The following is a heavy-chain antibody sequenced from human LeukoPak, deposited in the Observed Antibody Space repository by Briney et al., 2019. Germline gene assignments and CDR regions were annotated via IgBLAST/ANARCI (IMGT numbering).Heavy chain of an antibody. CDR3: AREGGEADWLLSFDY. CDR2: IWYDGSNK. V-gene: IGHV3-33*01. D-gene: IGHD3-9*01. CDR1: GFTFSSYG. J-gene: IGHJ4*02. Sequence: GGSLRLSCAASGFTFSSYGMHWVRQAPGKGLEWVAVIWYDGSNKYYADSVKGRFTISRDNSKNTLYLQMNSLRAEDTAVYYCAREGGEADWLLSFDYWGQGTLVTVSS.